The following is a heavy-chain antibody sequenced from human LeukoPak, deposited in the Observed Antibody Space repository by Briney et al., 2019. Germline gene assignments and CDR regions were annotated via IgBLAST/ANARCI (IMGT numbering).Heavy chain of an antibody. J-gene: IGHJ4*02. CDR2: INHSGST. V-gene: IGHV4-34*01. CDR3: ARGAVPAAILAYFDY. CDR1: GGSLSGYY. D-gene: IGHD2-2*01. Sequence: SETLSLTCAVYGGSLSGYYWSWIRQPPGKGLEWIGEINHSGSTNYNPSLKSRVTISVDTSKNQFSLKLSSVTAADTAVYYCARGAVPAAILAYFDYWGQGTLVTVSS.